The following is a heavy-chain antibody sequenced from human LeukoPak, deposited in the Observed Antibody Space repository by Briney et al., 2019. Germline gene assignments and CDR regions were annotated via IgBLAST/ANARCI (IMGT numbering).Heavy chain of an antibody. V-gene: IGHV1-2*02. Sequence: GASVKVSCKASGYTFTGYYMHWVRQAPGQGLEWMGWINPNHGDTNYAQKFQDRVSMTRDTSISTAYMHLSRLRSDDTAVYYCARFKEEWELHFDYWGQGTLVTVSS. J-gene: IGHJ4*02. CDR2: INPNHGDT. CDR3: ARFKEEWELHFDY. CDR1: GYTFTGYY. D-gene: IGHD1-26*01.